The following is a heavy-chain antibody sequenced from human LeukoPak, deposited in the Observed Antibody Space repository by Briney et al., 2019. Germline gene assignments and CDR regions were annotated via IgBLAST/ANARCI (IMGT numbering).Heavy chain of an antibody. CDR3: ARASSWYVSYYGMDV. V-gene: IGHV4-34*01. Sequence: SETLSLTCAVYGGSFSGYYWSWIRQPPGKGLEWIGEINHSGSTNYNPSLKSRVTISVDTSKNQFSLKLSSVTAADTAVYYCARASSWYVSYYGMDVWGKGTTVTVPS. CDR2: INHSGST. D-gene: IGHD6-13*01. J-gene: IGHJ6*04. CDR1: GGSFSGYY.